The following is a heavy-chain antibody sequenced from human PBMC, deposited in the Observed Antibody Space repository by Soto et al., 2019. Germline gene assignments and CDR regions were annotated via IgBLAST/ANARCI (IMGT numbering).Heavy chain of an antibody. CDR3: ARDSSVGARLFDYYYVMEV. CDR2: TYYRSKWYN. D-gene: IGHD1-26*01. Sequence: PSQTLLLTWVIAGYIVSRARPSWNCFRQYPSRGLEWLGRTYYRSKWYNDYAVSVKSRITINPDTSKNQFSLQLNSVTPEDTAVYYCARDSSVGARLFDYYYVMEVWGQGNTVT. V-gene: IGHV6-1*01. CDR1: GYIVSRARPS. J-gene: IGHJ6*02.